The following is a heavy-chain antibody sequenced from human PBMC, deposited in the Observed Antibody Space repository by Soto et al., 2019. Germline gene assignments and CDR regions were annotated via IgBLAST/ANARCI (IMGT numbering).Heavy chain of an antibody. D-gene: IGHD4-17*01. CDR2: IYSGGNT. CDR1: GFTVSSSY. Sequence: PGGSLRLSCAASGFTVSSSYISWVRQAPGKGPEWVSVIYSGGNTYYADSVKGRFTISRDNSKNTLYLQMNGLRVEDTAVYYCARDRFPSSRGMPDDYYAFNIWGQGTMVTVSS. V-gene: IGHV3-66*01. CDR3: ARDRFPSSRGMPDDYYAFNI. J-gene: IGHJ3*02.